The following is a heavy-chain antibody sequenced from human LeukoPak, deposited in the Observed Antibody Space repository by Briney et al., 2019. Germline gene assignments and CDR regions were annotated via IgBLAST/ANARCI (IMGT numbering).Heavy chain of an antibody. CDR1: GYSVSSGFY. CDR3: ARSKAHLSTSWYGNWFDP. V-gene: IGHV4-38-2*02. D-gene: IGHD2-2*01. Sequence: SETLSLTCTVSGYSVSSGFYWGWIRQPPGKGLEWIASIYHSGDTYYNPSLRSRVTISLDTSKNQLSLKLSSVTAADTAVHYCARSKAHLSTSWYGNWFDPWGQGTLVTVSS. J-gene: IGHJ5*02. CDR2: IYHSGDT.